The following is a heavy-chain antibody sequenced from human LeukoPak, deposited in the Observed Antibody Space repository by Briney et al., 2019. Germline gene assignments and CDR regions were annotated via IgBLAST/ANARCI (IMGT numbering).Heavy chain of an antibody. CDR2: IYHSGST. CDR1: GYSISSGYY. CDR3: ARDIRGSCFDY. V-gene: IGHV4-38-2*02. D-gene: IGHD2-15*01. J-gene: IGHJ4*02. Sequence: PSETLSLTCAVSGYSISSGYYWGWIRQPPGKGLEWIGSIYHSGSTYYNPSLKSRVTISVDTSKNQFSLKLSSETAADTAVYYCARDIRGSCFDYWGQGTLVTVSS.